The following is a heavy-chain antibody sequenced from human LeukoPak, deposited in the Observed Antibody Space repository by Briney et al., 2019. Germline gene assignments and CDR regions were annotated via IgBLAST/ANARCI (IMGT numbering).Heavy chain of an antibody. CDR3: ARVATMVRRSNGMDV. J-gene: IGHJ6*04. D-gene: IGHD3-10*01. CDR1: GGSISNYY. V-gene: IGHV4-59*01. Sequence: SETLSLTCTVSGGSISNYYWTWIRQPPGKGLEWIGYIYYSGSTNYNPSLRSRATISVDTSKKQFSLNLSSVTAADTALYYCARVATMVRRSNGMDVWGKGTTVTVSS. CDR2: IYYSGST.